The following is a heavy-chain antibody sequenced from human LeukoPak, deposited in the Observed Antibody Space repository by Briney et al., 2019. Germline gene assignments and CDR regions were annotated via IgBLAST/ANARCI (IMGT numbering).Heavy chain of an antibody. CDR2: ISYDGSNK. Sequence: GRSLRLSCAASGFTFSSYAMHWVRQAPGKGLEWVAVISYDGSNKYYADSVKGRFTISRDNSKNTLYLQMNSLRAEDTAVYYCARDLGFDYYDSSTLRWFDPWGQGTLVTVSS. J-gene: IGHJ5*02. CDR1: GFTFSSYA. D-gene: IGHD3-22*01. CDR3: ARDLGFDYYDSSTLRWFDP. V-gene: IGHV3-30-3*01.